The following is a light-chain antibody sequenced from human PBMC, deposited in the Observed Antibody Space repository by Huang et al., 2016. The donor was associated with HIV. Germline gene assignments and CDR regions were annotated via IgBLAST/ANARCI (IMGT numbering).Light chain of an antibody. CDR3: QQYYSSPQT. Sequence: DIIMSQSPDSLTVSLGERATLNCRSSQSVYDSSTSKNYMAWFQQKPGQPPRLLLFWASSREVGVPDRFSGSGSGTHFTLTIANLQPEDAAIYYCQQYYSSPQTFGQGTRV. J-gene: IGKJ1*01. CDR1: QSVYDSSTSKNY. V-gene: IGKV4-1*01. CDR2: WAS.